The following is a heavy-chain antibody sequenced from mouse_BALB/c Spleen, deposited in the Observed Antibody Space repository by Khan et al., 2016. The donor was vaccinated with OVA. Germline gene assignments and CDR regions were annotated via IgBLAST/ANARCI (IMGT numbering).Heavy chain of an antibody. V-gene: IGHV5-17*02. CDR2: ISSGSNTI. CDR1: GFTFSGFG. D-gene: IGHD2-3*01. J-gene: IGHJ2*01. Sequence: EVELVESGGGLVQTGGSRKLSCAASGFTFSGFGMHWVRQAPEKGLEWVAYISSGSNTIYYADTVKGRFTISRDNPKNTLFLQMTSLRSEDTPMYYCARTGYYYFDYWGQGTTLTVSS. CDR3: ARTGYYYFDY.